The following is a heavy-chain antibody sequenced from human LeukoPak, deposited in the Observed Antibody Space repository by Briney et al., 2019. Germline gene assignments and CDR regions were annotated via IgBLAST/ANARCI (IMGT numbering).Heavy chain of an antibody. CDR1: GFTFSSYS. CDR3: ARDGTIFGVVIFGMDV. CDR2: ISSSSSYI. D-gene: IGHD3-3*01. Sequence: GGSLRPSCAAPGFTFSSYSMNWVRQAPGKGLEWVSSISSSSSYIYYADSVKGRFTISRDNAKNSLYLQMNSLRAEDTAVYYGARDGTIFGVVIFGMDVWGQGTTVTVSS. V-gene: IGHV3-21*01. J-gene: IGHJ6*02.